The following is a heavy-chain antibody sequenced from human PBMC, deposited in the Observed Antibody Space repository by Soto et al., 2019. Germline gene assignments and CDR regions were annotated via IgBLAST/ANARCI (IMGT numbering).Heavy chain of an antibody. CDR3: AGDRLGLPLDY. Sequence: SETLSLTCTVSGGSISSGGHYWGWIRQHPGKGLEWIGYIYYSGSTHYNPSLRSRVTISVDTSKNQFFLKLSSVTAADTAVYYCAGDRLGLPLDYWGQGTLVTVSS. CDR2: IYYSGST. V-gene: IGHV4-31*03. J-gene: IGHJ4*02. D-gene: IGHD4-17*01. CDR1: GGSISSGGHY.